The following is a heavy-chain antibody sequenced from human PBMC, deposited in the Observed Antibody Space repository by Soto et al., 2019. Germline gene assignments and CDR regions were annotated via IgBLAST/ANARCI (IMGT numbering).Heavy chain of an antibody. CDR1: GFTFSGAA. Sequence: EVQLVESGGGLVQPGGSLKLSCAASGFTFSGAAMHWVRQASGKGLEWLGRMRSKANSYATAYAASVKGRFTISRDDSANKSYLQMDSLKTEDTAVYYCGRQASDFHTGSPRYYLDVWGKGTTVTVSS. V-gene: IGHV3-73*01. J-gene: IGHJ6*03. CDR2: MRSKANSYAT. CDR3: GRQASDFHTGSPRYYLDV. D-gene: IGHD3-3*01.